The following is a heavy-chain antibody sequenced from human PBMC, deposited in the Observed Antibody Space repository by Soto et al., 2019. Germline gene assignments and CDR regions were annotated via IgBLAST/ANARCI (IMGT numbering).Heavy chain of an antibody. CDR3: AGIQYCTNGVCYPDLDP. D-gene: IGHD2-8*01. V-gene: IGHV4-38-2*01. CDR2: IYHSGST. J-gene: IGHJ5*02. Sequence: SETLSRSCAVSGYCISSGNYWGWIRQPPGKGLEWIGSIYHSGSTYYNPSLKSRVTISVDTSKNQFSLKLSSVTAADTAVYYCAGIQYCTNGVCYPDLDPLGQGTLVTLS. CDR1: GYCISSGNY.